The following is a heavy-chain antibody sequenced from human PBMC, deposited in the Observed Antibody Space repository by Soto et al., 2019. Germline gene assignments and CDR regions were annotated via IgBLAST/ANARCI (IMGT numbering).Heavy chain of an antibody. CDR3: ARAPFTMFTYLDV. Sequence: QVQLVQSGAEVKKPGASVKVSCKASGYTFTSFDIHWVRQAPGQGLEWMGWMNPNSGNTDYAQKFQVRVTMTRNTSIITASMELSSLRSEDTAVYYCARAPFTMFTYLDVWGKGTTVTVSS. CDR1: GYTFTSFD. J-gene: IGHJ6*03. D-gene: IGHD3-10*02. CDR2: MNPNSGNT. V-gene: IGHV1-8*01.